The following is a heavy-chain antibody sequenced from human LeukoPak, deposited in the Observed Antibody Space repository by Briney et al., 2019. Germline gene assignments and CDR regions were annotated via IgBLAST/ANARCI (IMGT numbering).Heavy chain of an antibody. CDR3: AFRPLGDCSSSTCYAFDY. CDR1: GFTFSTYA. J-gene: IGHJ4*02. Sequence: GGSLRLSCAASGFTFSTYAMSWVRRAPGKGLECVSGISRSAGSTYYADSVKGRFTVSRDNAKNSLYLQMSSLRDEDTAVYYCAFRPLGDCSSSTCYAFDYWGRGTLVTVSS. V-gene: IGHV3-23*01. CDR2: ISRSAGST. D-gene: IGHD2-2*01.